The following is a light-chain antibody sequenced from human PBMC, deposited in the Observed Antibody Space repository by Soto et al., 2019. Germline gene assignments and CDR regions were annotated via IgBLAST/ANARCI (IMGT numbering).Light chain of an antibody. Sequence: EIVLTQSPGTLSLSPGERATLSCRASQTVRTNYLAWFQHKPGQAPMLLIYGASSRATGIPDRFSGSVSVTDFTLTINRLEPEDFAVYFCQQYSDSPLTFGGGTKVEI. CDR2: GAS. V-gene: IGKV3-20*01. J-gene: IGKJ4*01. CDR1: QTVRTNY. CDR3: QQYSDSPLT.